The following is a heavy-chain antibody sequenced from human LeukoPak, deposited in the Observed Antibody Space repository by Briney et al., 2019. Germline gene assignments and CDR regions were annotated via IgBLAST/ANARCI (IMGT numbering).Heavy chain of an antibody. J-gene: IGHJ4*02. Sequence: GGSLRLSCAASGFTFSSYSMNWVRQAPGKGLEWVSSISSSSSYIYYADSVKGRFTISRDNAKNSLYLQMNSLRAEDTAVYYCARDRMGESSGWAMDYFDYWGQGTLVTVSS. CDR3: ARDRMGESSGWAMDYFDY. CDR1: GFTFSSYS. V-gene: IGHV3-21*01. D-gene: IGHD6-19*01. CDR2: ISSSSSYI.